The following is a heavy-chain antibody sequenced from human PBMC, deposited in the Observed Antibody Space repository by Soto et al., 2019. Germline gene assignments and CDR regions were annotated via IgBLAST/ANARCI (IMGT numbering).Heavy chain of an antibody. J-gene: IGHJ4*02. V-gene: IGHV3-11*06. CDR1: GFTFSDYY. Sequence: GGSLRLSCAASGFTFSDYYMSWIRQAPGKGLEWVSYISSSSYTNYADSVKGRFTISRDNAKNSLYLQMNSLRAEDTAVYYCARDQSTHYYDSSGSDYWGQGTLVTVSS. D-gene: IGHD3-22*01. CDR2: ISSSSYT. CDR3: ARDQSTHYYDSSGSDY.